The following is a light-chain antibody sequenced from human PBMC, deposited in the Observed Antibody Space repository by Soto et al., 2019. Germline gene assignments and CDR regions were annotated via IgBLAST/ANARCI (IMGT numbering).Light chain of an antibody. V-gene: IGKV1-5*01. CDR1: QSISNG. J-gene: IGKJ1*01. CDR3: QQYNSYS. CDR2: HAS. Sequence: DIQMTQSPSTLSATLGDRATVTCRASQSISNGLSWYQQKPGKAPKVLIYHASNLQSGVPSRCSGSGAGTEFTLTISSLQPDDFATYYCQQYNSYSFGQGTKVDIK.